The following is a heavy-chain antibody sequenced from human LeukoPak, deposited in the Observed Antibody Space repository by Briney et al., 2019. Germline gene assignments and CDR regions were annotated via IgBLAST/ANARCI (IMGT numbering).Heavy chain of an antibody. D-gene: IGHD2-15*01. V-gene: IGHV3-23*01. CDR3: AKGLVWLTVALDAFDI. Sequence: QTGGSLRLSCEAAGFTFSTHWMSWVRQAPGKGLEWVSAISGSGGSTYYADSVKGRFTISRDNSKNTLYLQMNSLRAEDTAVYYCAKGLVWLTVALDAFDIWGQGTMVTVSS. CDR1: GFTFSTHW. CDR2: ISGSGGST. J-gene: IGHJ3*02.